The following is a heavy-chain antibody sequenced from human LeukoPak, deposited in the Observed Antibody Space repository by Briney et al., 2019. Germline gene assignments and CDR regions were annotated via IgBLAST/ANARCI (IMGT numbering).Heavy chain of an antibody. CDR1: GFTFSSYW. Sequence: GGSLRLSCAASGFTFSSYWMHWIRQAPGKGPEWVSRINNDGSGTTYADSVKGRFTISRDNAKNTLYLEMNSLRAEDTAVYYCARGYSSSWEVLHFDYWGQGTLVTVSS. D-gene: IGHD6-13*01. CDR3: ARGYSSSWEVLHFDY. V-gene: IGHV3-74*01. J-gene: IGHJ4*02. CDR2: INNDGSGT.